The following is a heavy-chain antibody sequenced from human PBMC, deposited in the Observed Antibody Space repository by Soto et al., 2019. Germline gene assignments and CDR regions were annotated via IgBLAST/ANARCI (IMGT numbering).Heavy chain of an antibody. CDR2: IFYSGST. CDR1: AGSISSSSYY. V-gene: IGHV4-39*07. CDR3: ARVYGGSFDY. Sequence: SETLSLTCTISAGSISSSSYYWGWIRQPPGKGLEWIGSIFYSGSTYYNPSLKSRVTISVDTSKNQFSLKLSSVTAADTAVYYCARVYGGSFDYWGQGTLVTVSS. D-gene: IGHD2-15*01. J-gene: IGHJ4*02.